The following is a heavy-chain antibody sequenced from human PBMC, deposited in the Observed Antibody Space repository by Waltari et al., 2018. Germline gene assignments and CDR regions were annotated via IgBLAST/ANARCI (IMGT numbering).Heavy chain of an antibody. J-gene: IGHJ3*02. CDR1: GVSFNDDNTY. CDR3: ARGGSSYYDAYGT. V-gene: IGHV4-39*07. D-gene: IGHD1-26*01. CDR2: IYSTGST. Sequence: ETLSLTCTVSGVSFNDDNTYWGWIRQPPGEGLEWVGSIYSTGSTYYKTSLKSRVTVSIDTPNNQFSLKLTSVTAADTAVYFCARGGSSYYDAYGTWGQGSMVIVSS.